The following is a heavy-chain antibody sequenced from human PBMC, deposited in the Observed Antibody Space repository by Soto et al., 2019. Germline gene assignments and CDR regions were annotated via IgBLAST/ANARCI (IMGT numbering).Heavy chain of an antibody. D-gene: IGHD1-1*01. CDR3: ARSKALTGTYNWYFDL. CDR2: IIPILGIA. J-gene: IGHJ2*01. Sequence: QVQLVQSGAEVKKPGSSVKVSCKASGGTFSSYTISWVRQAPGQGLEWMGRIIPILGIANYAQKFQGRVTITADKSTSTAYMELSSLRSEDTAVYYSARSKALTGTYNWYFDLWGRGTLVTVSS. V-gene: IGHV1-69*02. CDR1: GGTFSSYT.